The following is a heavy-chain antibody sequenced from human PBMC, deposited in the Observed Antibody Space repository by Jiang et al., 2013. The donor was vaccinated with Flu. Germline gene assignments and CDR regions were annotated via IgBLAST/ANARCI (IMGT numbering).Heavy chain of an antibody. Sequence: SGAEVKKPGSSVKVSCKASGGTFSSYAISWVRQAPGQGLEWMGRIIPILGIANYAQKFQGRVTITADKSTSTAYMELSSLRSEDTAVYYCTRGFVHSGYDGVPDYWGQGTLVTVSS. D-gene: IGHD5-12*01. CDR3: TRGFVHSGYDGVPDY. V-gene: IGHV1-69*04. J-gene: IGHJ4*02. CDR2: IIPILGIA. CDR1: GGTFSSYA.